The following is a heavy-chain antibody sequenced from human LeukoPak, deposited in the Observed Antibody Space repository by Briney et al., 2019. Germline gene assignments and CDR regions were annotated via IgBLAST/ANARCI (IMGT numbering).Heavy chain of an antibody. CDR1: GFTFSSYS. D-gene: IGHD1-26*01. V-gene: IGHV3-48*02. Sequence: GGSLRLSCAASGFTFSSYSMNWVRQAPGKGLEWVSHITASGTAMFYADSVKGRFTISRDNARNSLYLQMNSLRDEDTAVYYCASSGSYRFDYWGQGTLVTVSS. CDR2: ITASGTAM. J-gene: IGHJ4*02. CDR3: ASSGSYRFDY.